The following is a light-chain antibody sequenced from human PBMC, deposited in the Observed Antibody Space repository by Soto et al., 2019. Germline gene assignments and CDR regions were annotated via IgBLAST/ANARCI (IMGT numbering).Light chain of an antibody. Sequence: IFLTQSPFTLSLSPVERATLSFRASHSVTSNYLAWYQQKPGQAPRLLIYGASNRATGIPDRFSGSGSGTDFTLTISRLEPEDFAVYYCQQYGSSGTFGQGTKVDTK. CDR2: GAS. CDR3: QQYGSSGT. V-gene: IGKV3-20*01. J-gene: IGKJ1*01. CDR1: HSVTSNY.